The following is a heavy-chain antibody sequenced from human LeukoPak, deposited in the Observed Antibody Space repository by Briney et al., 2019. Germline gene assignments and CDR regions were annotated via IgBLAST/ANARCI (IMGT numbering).Heavy chain of an antibody. J-gene: IGHJ6*02. CDR2: MNPNSGNT. V-gene: IGHV1-8*01. Sequence: ASVKVSCTASGYTFTSYDINWVRQATGQGLEWMGWMNPNSGNTGYAQKFQGRVTMTRNTSISTAYMELSSLRSEDTAVYYCARGGERLLWFGELGGDYYYYYGMDVWGQGTTVTVSS. CDR3: ARGGERLLWFGELGGDYYYYYGMDV. CDR1: GYTFTSYD. D-gene: IGHD3-10*01.